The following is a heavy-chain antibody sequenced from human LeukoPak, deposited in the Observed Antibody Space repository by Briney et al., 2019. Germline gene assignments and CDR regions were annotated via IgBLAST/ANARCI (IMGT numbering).Heavy chain of an antibody. CDR2: INHSGST. D-gene: IGHD2-2*01. V-gene: IGHV4-34*01. CDR1: GGSFSGYY. J-gene: IGHJ4*02. Sequence: SETLSLTCAVYGGSFSGYYWSWIRRPPGKGLEWIGEINHSGSTNYNPSLKSRVTISVDTSKNQFSLKLSSVTAADTAVYYCARGFFCSSTSCYLTDYWGQGTLVTVSS. CDR3: ARGFFCSSTSCYLTDY.